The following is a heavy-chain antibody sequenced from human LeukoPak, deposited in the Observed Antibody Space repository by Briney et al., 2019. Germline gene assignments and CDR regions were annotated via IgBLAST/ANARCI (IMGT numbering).Heavy chain of an antibody. J-gene: IGHJ4*02. Sequence: PGGSLRLSCTASGFTFGDYAMSWFRQAPGKGLEWVGFIRSKAYGGTTEYAASVKGRFTISRDGSKSIAYLQMNSLKTEDTAVYYCTRDSGVETYYDYVWGSPYFDYWGQGTLVTVSS. D-gene: IGHD3-16*01. CDR3: TRDSGVETYYDYVWGSPYFDY. CDR1: GFTFGDYA. CDR2: IRSKAYGGTT. V-gene: IGHV3-49*01.